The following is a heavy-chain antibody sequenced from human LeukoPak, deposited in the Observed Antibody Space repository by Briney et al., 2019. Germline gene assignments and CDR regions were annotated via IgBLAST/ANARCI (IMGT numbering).Heavy chain of an antibody. Sequence: GGSLRLSCAASGFTFTDYYMTWIRQAPGKGLEWVSYISASGTNIYYADSVEGRFTISRDNTRKSLYLQINNLRAEDTAVYYCARKTASGPFDCWGQGTLVTVAS. CDR1: GFTFTDYY. CDR3: ARKTASGPFDC. V-gene: IGHV3-11*01. J-gene: IGHJ4*02. CDR2: ISASGTNI.